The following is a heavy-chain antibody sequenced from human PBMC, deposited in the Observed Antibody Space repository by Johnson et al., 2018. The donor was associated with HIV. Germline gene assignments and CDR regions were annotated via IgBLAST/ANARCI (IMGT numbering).Heavy chain of an antibody. CDR3: ARFGGRQLVGGGAFDI. CDR1: GFAFDEHD. CDR2: ISGSGGST. D-gene: IGHD6-6*01. Sequence: VQLVESGGGLVQTGRSLRLSCAASGFAFDEHDMHWVRQAPGKGLEWVSAISGSGGSTYYADSVKGRFTISRDNSKNTLYLQMNSLRAGDTAVYYCARFGGRQLVGGGAFDIWGQGTMVTVSS. J-gene: IGHJ3*02. V-gene: IGHV3-23*04.